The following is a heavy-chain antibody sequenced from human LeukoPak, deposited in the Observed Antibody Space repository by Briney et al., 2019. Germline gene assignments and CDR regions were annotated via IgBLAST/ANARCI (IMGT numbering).Heavy chain of an antibody. CDR2: IYYSGST. Sequence: SETLSLTCTVSGGSISSYYWSWIRQPPGKGLEWIGYIYYSGSTNYNPSLKSRVTISVDTSKNQFSLKLISVTAADTAVYFCTRQYSGWSEDAFDIWGQGTMVTVSS. V-gene: IGHV4-59*08. D-gene: IGHD2-21*01. J-gene: IGHJ3*02. CDR3: TRQYSGWSEDAFDI. CDR1: GGSISSYY.